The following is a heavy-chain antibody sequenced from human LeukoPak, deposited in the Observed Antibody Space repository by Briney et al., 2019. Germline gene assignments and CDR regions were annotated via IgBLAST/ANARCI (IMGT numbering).Heavy chain of an antibody. Sequence: PGGSLRLSCAASGFTFSSYNMNCVRQAPGKGLEWVSYISSDSSTIFYADSVKGRFTISRDNAKNSLYLQMNSLRDEDTAVYYCARERFIGGNSYGLDVWGQGTTVTVSS. CDR3: ARERFIGGNSYGLDV. V-gene: IGHV3-48*02. CDR2: ISSDSSTI. D-gene: IGHD5-18*01. CDR1: GFTFSSYN. J-gene: IGHJ6*02.